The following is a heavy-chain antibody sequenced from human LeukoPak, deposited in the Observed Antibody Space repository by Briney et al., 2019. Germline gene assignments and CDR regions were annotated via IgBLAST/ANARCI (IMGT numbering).Heavy chain of an antibody. CDR3: ARAPKITIFEDI. CDR2: IRYDGSNK. CDR1: GFTFSSYG. J-gene: IGHJ3*02. Sequence: PGGSLRLSCAASGFTFSSYGMHWVRQAPGKGLEWVAFIRYDGSNKYYADSVKGRFTISRDNAKNSPYLQMNSLRAEDTAVYYCARAPKITIFEDIWGQGTMVTVSS. V-gene: IGHV3-30*02. D-gene: IGHD3-3*01.